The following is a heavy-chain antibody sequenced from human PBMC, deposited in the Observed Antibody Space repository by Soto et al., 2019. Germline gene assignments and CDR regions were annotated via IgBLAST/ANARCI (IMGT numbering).Heavy chain of an antibody. Sequence: EVQLLESGGGLVQPGGSLRLSCAASGFTFSSYAMSWVRQAPGKGLEWVSAISGSGGSTYYADSVKGRFTISRDNTKNTLYLQMNSRRAEDTAVYYCAKASGWFGEFDYWGQGTLVTVSS. CDR2: ISGSGGST. J-gene: IGHJ4*02. CDR3: AKASGWFGEFDY. CDR1: GFTFSSYA. V-gene: IGHV3-23*01. D-gene: IGHD3-10*01.